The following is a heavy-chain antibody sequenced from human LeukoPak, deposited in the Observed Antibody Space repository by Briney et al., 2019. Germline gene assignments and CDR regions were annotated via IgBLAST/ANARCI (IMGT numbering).Heavy chain of an antibody. D-gene: IGHD2-21*01. Sequence: ASVKVSCKASGPTFSGNYMHWVRPAPGQGLEWMGWTSPNSGDTNYAQKFQGRVTLTRDTSISTAYMELSRLRSDDTAVYYCAGGGGEYSPDYWGQGTLVTVSS. CDR2: TSPNSGDT. V-gene: IGHV1-2*02. CDR3: AGGGGEYSPDY. J-gene: IGHJ4*02. CDR1: GPTFSGNY.